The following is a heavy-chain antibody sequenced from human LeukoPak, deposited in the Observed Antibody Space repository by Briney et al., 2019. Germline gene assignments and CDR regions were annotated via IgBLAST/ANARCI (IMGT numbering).Heavy chain of an antibody. CDR1: EFTFNIYE. J-gene: IGHJ6*04. CDR3: AELGITMIGGV. Sequence: GALRLSCAASEFTFNIYEMNWVRQAPGKGLEWISHINTDSSSIHYADSMKGRFTISRDNAKNSLYLQMNSLRAEDTAVYYCAELGITMIGGVWGKGTTVTISS. D-gene: IGHD3-10*02. CDR2: INTDSSSI. V-gene: IGHV3-48*04.